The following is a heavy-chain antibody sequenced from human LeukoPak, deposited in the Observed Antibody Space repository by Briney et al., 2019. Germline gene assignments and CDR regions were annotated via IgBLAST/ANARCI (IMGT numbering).Heavy chain of an antibody. CDR2: IHRDGNNI. V-gene: IGHV3-74*01. CDR1: GFTFDTYW. CDR3: ARGLRDRYGMDV. J-gene: IGHJ6*02. Sequence: GGSLRLSCAASGFTFDTYWMHWVRQAPGKGLVWVSRIHRDGNNINYADFVQGRFTVSRDNAKNTLYLQMHSLRVEDTAMHYCARGLRDRYGMDVWGQGTTVTVSS.